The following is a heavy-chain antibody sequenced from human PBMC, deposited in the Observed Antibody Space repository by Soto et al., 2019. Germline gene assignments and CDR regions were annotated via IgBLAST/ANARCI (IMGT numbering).Heavy chain of an antibody. J-gene: IGHJ4*02. CDR3: ASERNDY. CDR2: IYYSGGT. CDR1: GGSISSGDYY. V-gene: IGHV4-30-4*01. Sequence: PSETLSLTCIVSGGSISSGDYYWSWIRQPPGKGLEWIGYIYYSGGTYYNPSLKSRVTISVDTSKNQFSLKLSSVTAADTAVYYCASERNDYWGQGTLVTVSS.